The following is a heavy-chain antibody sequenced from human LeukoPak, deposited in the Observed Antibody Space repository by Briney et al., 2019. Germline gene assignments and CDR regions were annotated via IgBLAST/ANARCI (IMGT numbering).Heavy chain of an antibody. CDR3: ANHITMVRGVIDY. V-gene: IGHV3-23*01. CDR1: GFTFSSYA. CDR2: ISGSGGST. J-gene: IGHJ4*02. D-gene: IGHD3-10*01. Sequence: GGSLRLSCAASGFTFSSYAMSWVRQAPGKGLEWVSAISGSGGSTYYADSVKGRFTISRDNSKNTLCLQMNSLRAEDTAVYYCANHITMVRGVIDYWGQGTLVTVSS.